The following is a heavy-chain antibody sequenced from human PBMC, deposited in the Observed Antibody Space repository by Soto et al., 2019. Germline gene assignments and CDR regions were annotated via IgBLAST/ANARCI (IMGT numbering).Heavy chain of an antibody. D-gene: IGHD1-7*01. CDR1: GGTFSSYA. CDR2: IIPIFGTA. Sequence: GASVKVSCKASGGTFSSYAISWVRQAPGQGLEWMGGIIPIFGTANYAQKFQGRVTITADESTSTAYMELSSLRSEDTAVYYCARGSRYNWNYFPYYGMDVWGQGTTVTVS. V-gene: IGHV1-69*13. CDR3: ARGSRYNWNYFPYYGMDV. J-gene: IGHJ6*02.